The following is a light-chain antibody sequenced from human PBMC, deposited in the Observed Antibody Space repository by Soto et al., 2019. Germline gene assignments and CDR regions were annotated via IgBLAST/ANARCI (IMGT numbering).Light chain of an antibody. Sequence: VGAQSPGTLCSSPGARATLAGGAIQSVSSSYLAWYQQKPGQAPRLLIYGASSRATGIPDRFSGSGSGTDFTLTISRLEPEDFALYYCQQYGSSPPLTFGEGTQVEIK. J-gene: IGKJ4*02. CDR3: QQYGSSPPLT. CDR1: QSVSSSY. CDR2: GAS. V-gene: IGKV3-20*01.